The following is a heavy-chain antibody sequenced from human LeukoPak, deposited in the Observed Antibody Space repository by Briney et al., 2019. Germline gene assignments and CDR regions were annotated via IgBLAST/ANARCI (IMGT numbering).Heavy chain of an antibody. Sequence: PGGSLRLSCAASGFTFSSYSMNWVRQAPGKGLEWVSSISSSSSYIYYADSVKGRFTISRDNAKNSLYLQMNSLRAEDTAVYYCARVTGYCGGDCYDSGPHDAFDIWGQGTMVTVSS. D-gene: IGHD2-21*02. CDR3: ARVTGYCGGDCYDSGPHDAFDI. CDR2: ISSSSSYI. V-gene: IGHV3-21*01. J-gene: IGHJ3*02. CDR1: GFTFSSYS.